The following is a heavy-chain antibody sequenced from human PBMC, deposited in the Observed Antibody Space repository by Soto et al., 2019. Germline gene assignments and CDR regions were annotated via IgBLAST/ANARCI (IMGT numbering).Heavy chain of an antibody. CDR1: GYIFSVYN. D-gene: IGHD3-16*01. Sequence: QVQLVQSGAEVKKPGASVKVSCKASGYIFSVYNIHWVRQAPGQGLEWMGWINPNSGGTNSAQKFQGRVTMTRDMSISTAYMELSRLRSDDTAVYYCATEGDYYWGQGTLVTVSS. J-gene: IGHJ4*02. CDR3: ATEGDYY. V-gene: IGHV1-2*02. CDR2: INPNSGGT.